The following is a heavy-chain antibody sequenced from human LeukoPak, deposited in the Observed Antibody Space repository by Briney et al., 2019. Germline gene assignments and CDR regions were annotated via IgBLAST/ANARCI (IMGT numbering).Heavy chain of an antibody. CDR2: IHPDGSIT. J-gene: IGHJ5*02. CDR3: APQQTYSPYNWFDP. Sequence: GGSLRLSCVGSGFTISNYWMHWVRQAPGTGLVWVSRIHPDGSITTYADSVKGRFAISRDNAKNTLYLQMNSLRAEDTAVYYCAPQQTYSPYNWFDPWGQGTLVTVSS. CDR1: GFTISNYW. V-gene: IGHV3-74*03. D-gene: IGHD5-12*01.